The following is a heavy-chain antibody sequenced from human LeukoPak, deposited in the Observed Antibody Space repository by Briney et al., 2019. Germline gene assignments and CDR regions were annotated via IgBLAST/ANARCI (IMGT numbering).Heavy chain of an antibody. D-gene: IGHD6-13*01. CDR1: GFTFSRYW. J-gene: IGHJ4*02. CDR3: ARGLLAAPGIDY. V-gene: IGHV3-7*04. CDR2: IKQDGSEK. Sequence: GGSLRLSCAASGFTFSRYWMSWVRQAPGKGLEWVANIKQDGSEKNYVDSVKGRFTISRDNARNSLYLQMNSLRAEDTAVYYCARGLLAAPGIDYWGQGALVTVSS.